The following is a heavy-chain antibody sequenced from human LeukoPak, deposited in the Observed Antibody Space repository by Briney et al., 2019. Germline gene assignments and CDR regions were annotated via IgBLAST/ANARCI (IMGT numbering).Heavy chain of an antibody. D-gene: IGHD3-10*01. CDR3: AREPPTMVRGVIALKFDY. J-gene: IGHJ4*02. CDR1: GYTFTSYA. CDR2: INAGNGNT. V-gene: IGHV1-3*01. Sequence: ASVKVSCKASGYTFTSYAMHWVRQAPGQRLEWMGWINAGNGNTKYSQKFQGRVTITRDTSASTAYMELSSLRSEDTAVYYYAREPPTMVRGVIALKFDYWGQGTLVTVSS.